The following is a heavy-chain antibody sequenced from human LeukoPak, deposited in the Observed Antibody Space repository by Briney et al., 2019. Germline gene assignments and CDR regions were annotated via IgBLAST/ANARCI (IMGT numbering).Heavy chain of an antibody. CDR1: GFNSNDYV. CDR2: ISGSGRSL. CDR3: ATEGVY. V-gene: IGHV3-23*01. Sequence: PGGSLRLSCAASGFNSNDYVMSWVRQAPGKGLEWVSSISGSGRSLYYADSIKGRFNISRDNSKHILYLQMDSLRAEDTAIYYCATEGVYWGQGALVTVSS. J-gene: IGHJ4*02.